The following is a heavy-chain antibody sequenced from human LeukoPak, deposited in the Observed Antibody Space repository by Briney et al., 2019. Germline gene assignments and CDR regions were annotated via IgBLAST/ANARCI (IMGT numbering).Heavy chain of an antibody. CDR3: AKVAITIFGVVLYYFDY. D-gene: IGHD3-3*01. CDR2: ISGSGGST. CDR1: GFTFSSYA. Sequence: QPGGSLRLSCAASGFTFSSYAMSWVRQAPGKGLEWVSAISGSGGSTYYADSVKGRFTISRDNSKNALYLQMNSLRAEDTAVYYCAKVAITIFGVVLYYFDYWGQGTLVTVSS. J-gene: IGHJ4*02. V-gene: IGHV3-23*01.